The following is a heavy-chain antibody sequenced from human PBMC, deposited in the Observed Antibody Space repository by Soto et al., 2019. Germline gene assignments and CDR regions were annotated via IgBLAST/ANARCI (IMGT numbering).Heavy chain of an antibody. Sequence: EVQLVESGGGLVQPGGSLRLSCAASGFTFSSYEMNWVRQAPGKGLEWVSYISSSGSTIYYADSVKGRFTISRDNAKNSLYLQMNSLRAEDTAVYYCARGGCSSTSCHKRRNWFDPWGQGTLVTVSS. V-gene: IGHV3-48*03. CDR2: ISSSGSTI. CDR3: ARGGCSSTSCHKRRNWFDP. J-gene: IGHJ5*02. CDR1: GFTFSSYE. D-gene: IGHD2-2*02.